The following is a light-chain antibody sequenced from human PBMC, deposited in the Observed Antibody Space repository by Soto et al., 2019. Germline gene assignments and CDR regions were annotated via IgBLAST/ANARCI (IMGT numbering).Light chain of an antibody. Sequence: QSALTQPASVSGSPGQSITISCTGTSSDVGSYELVSWYQQHPGKAPKLMIYEGSKRPSGVSNRFSGSKSGNTASLTISGLQAEDEADYYCCSYAGYSTSVFGGGTKLTVL. V-gene: IGLV2-23*01. CDR2: EGS. J-gene: IGLJ2*01. CDR3: CSYAGYSTSV. CDR1: SSDVGSYEL.